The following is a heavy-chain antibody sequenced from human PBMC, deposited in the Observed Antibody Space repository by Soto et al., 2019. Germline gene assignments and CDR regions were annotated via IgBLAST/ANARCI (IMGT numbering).Heavy chain of an antibody. CDR1: GFTFSDYY. V-gene: IGHV3-11*01. Sequence: QVQLVESGGGLVKPGQSLSLSCATSGFTFSDYYMAWIRQAPGKGLEWVGYINNGGDIVHYSDSVKGHFRISRDDTKNSLLLQMTSLRAEDTAIYYCARDVGHVLRRGSFFEFWGHGARVGVFS. D-gene: IGHD3-10*01. J-gene: IGHJ4*03. CDR3: ARDVGHVLRRGSFFEF. CDR2: INNGGDIV.